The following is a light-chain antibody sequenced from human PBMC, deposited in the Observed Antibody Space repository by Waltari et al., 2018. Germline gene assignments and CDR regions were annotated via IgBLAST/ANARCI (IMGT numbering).Light chain of an antibody. Sequence: EIVLTQSPDTLSLSPGERATLSCRASQSLNRALAWYQQKPGQAPRLLIYGVSTRATGIPDRFSGSGSGADFSLTITRQEPEDFAVYYCQHYLRLPVAFGQGTKVDIK. CDR1: QSLNRA. CDR3: QHYLRLPVA. J-gene: IGKJ1*01. CDR2: GVS. V-gene: IGKV3-20*01.